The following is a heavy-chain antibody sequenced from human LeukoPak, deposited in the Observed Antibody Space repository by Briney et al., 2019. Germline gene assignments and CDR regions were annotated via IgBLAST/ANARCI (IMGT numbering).Heavy chain of an antibody. D-gene: IGHD2-2*01. CDR3: ARHKAVVPAAQKSYYMDV. CDR2: IVVGSGTT. J-gene: IGHJ6*03. Sequence: SVKVSCKASGFSFTSSAVQWVRQARGQRLEWIGWIVVGSGTTQYAQNFQERVTISRDMSTTTAYMELSSLRSEDTAVYYCARHKAVVPAAQKSYYMDVWGKGTTVTVSS. V-gene: IGHV1-58*01. CDR1: GFSFTSSA.